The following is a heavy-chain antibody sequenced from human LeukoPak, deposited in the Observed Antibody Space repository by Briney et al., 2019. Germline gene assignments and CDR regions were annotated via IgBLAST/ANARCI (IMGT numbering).Heavy chain of an antibody. Sequence: GESLKISCKGSGYSFTSYWIGWVRQMPGKGLEWMGIIYPGDSDTRYSPSFQGQVTISADKSISTAYLQWSSLKASDTAMYYCARRGGYYGSGVGFFADYWGQGTLVTVSS. CDR2: IYPGDSDT. CDR1: GYSFTSYW. V-gene: IGHV5-51*01. D-gene: IGHD3-10*01. CDR3: ARRGGYYGSGVGFFADY. J-gene: IGHJ4*02.